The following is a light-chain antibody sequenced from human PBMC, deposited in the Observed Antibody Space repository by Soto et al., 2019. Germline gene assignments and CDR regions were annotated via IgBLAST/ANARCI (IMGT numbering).Light chain of an antibody. Sequence: EIVMTQSPATLSVSPGERATLSCRASPSVSSNLAWYQQTPGQSPRLLIYGTSTRATGTPARFSGSGSGTEFPLTISSLASEDFAVYYCHQYNFWPTFGQGTKVDIK. CDR1: PSVSSN. CDR3: HQYNFWPT. J-gene: IGKJ1*01. CDR2: GTS. V-gene: IGKV3-15*01.